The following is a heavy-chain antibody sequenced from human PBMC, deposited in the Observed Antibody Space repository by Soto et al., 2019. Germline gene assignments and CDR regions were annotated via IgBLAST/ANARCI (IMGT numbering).Heavy chain of an antibody. Sequence: SVKVSCKTSGFTFTNSAVQWVRQARGQRPEWIGWIVVGSANTNYAQKFQERVTITRDMSTTTAYMELSSLRSEDTAVYYCARDRHPYSTKYYFDYWGQGTLVTVSS. CDR3: ARDRHPYSTKYYFDY. J-gene: IGHJ4*02. D-gene: IGHD2-2*01. CDR2: IVVGSANT. CDR1: GFTFTNSA. V-gene: IGHV1-58*01.